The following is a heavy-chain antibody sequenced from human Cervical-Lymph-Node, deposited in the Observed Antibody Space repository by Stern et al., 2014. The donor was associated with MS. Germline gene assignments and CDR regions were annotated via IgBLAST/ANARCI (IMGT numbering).Heavy chain of an antibody. J-gene: IGHJ3*02. V-gene: IGHV1-69*01. Sequence: VQLVQSGAEVKKTGSSVKVSCKASGGTFSSYAITWVRQAPGRGLEWMGEIIPMFATTKYAQKFQGRVTIIADGSTTTAYMELSSLRSEDTAVYYCARRDYYDSSGYYGDAFDIWGQGTMVTVSS. CDR2: IIPMFATT. CDR3: ARRDYYDSSGYYGDAFDI. D-gene: IGHD3-22*01. CDR1: GGTFSSYA.